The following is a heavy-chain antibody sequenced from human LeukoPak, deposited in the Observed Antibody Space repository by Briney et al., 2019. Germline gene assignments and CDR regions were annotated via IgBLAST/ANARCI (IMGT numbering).Heavy chain of an antibody. CDR2: IYYSGST. J-gene: IGHJ3*02. V-gene: IGHV4-61*03. CDR3: ARAGSGYSFDI. D-gene: IGHD3-22*01. CDR1: GGSVSSGSYY. Sequence: SETLSLTCTVSGGSVSSGSYYWSWIRQPPGKGLEWIGYIYYSGSTNYNPSLKSRVTMSVDTSKNHFSLRLNSVTAADTAVYYCARAGSGYSFDIWGQGTMVTVSS.